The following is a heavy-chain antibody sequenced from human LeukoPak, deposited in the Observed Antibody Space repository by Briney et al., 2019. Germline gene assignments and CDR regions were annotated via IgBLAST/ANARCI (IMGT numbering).Heavy chain of an antibody. J-gene: IGHJ5*02. CDR2: INHSGST. D-gene: IGHD6-13*01. V-gene: IGHV4-34*01. Sequence: SETLSLTCAVYGGSFSGYYWSWIRQPPGKGLEWIGEINHSGSTNYNPSLKSRVTISVDTSKNQISLKLSSVTAADTAVYYCARGRPGRKYSSSWYYNWFDPWGQGTLVTVSS. CDR1: GGSFSGYY. CDR3: ARGRPGRKYSSSWYYNWFDP.